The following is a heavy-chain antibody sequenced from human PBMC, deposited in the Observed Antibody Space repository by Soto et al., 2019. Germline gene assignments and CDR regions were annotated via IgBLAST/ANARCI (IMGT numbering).Heavy chain of an antibody. CDR1: GYNFTNYW. Sequence: EVQLVQSGAEVKKPGKSLRISCKGSGYNFTNYWISWVRQMPGKGLEWMGRIDPSDSYTNYRPSFQGHVTISADKSISTAYLQWSSLQASDTARYYCGRPSVGAQNDYWGQGTLVTVSS. CDR2: IDPSDSYT. D-gene: IGHD1-26*01. CDR3: GRPSVGAQNDY. V-gene: IGHV5-10-1*01. J-gene: IGHJ4*02.